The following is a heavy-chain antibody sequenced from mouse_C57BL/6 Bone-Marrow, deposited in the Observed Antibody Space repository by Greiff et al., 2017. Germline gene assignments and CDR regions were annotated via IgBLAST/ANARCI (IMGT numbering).Heavy chain of an antibody. V-gene: IGHV1-81*01. CDR1: GYTFTSYG. CDR2: IYPRSGNT. CDR3: ARRGYLVFYYAMDY. D-gene: IGHD6-2*01. J-gene: IGHJ4*01. Sequence: QVQLQQSGAELARPGASVKLSCKASGYTFTSYGISWVKQRTGQGLEWIGEIYPRSGNTYYNEKFKGKATLTADKSSSTAYMELRSLTSEDSAVYFCARRGYLVFYYAMDYWGQGTSVTVSS.